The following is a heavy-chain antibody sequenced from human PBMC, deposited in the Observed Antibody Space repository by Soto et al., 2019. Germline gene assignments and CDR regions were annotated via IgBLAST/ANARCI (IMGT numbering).Heavy chain of an antibody. J-gene: IGHJ5*02. CDR1: GFTLSRHG. CDR3: AREAIYSRGRGMDL. V-gene: IGHV3-74*01. CDR2: ITSDGGSA. Sequence: EVQLVESGGGSVQPGGSLRLQCAASGFTLSRHGMYWVRQAPGKGLSWVSRITSDGGSARYADSVNGRFTVARDNAKNMLYLEMNGLRVEDSAVYYCAREAIYSRGRGMDLWGQGILVTVSS. D-gene: IGHD3-10*01.